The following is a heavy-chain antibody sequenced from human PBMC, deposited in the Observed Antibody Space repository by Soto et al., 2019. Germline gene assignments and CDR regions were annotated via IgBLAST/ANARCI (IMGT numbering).Heavy chain of an antibody. D-gene: IGHD3-22*01. V-gene: IGHV4-30-4*01. CDR2: IYYSGST. CDR3: ARTYYYDSSAPTPFDY. CDR1: GVSIISGGYY. J-gene: IGHJ4*02. Sequence: SETLSLTCSVSGVSIISGGYYWNWIRQPPGKGLEWIGYIYYSGSTYYNPSLKSRVTISVDTSKNQFSLKLTSVTAADTAVYYCARTYYYDSSAPTPFDYWGQGTLVTVSS.